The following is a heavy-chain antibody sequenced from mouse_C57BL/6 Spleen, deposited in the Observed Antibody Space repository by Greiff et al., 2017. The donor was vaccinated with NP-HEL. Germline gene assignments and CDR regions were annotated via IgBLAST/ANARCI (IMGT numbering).Heavy chain of an antibody. J-gene: IGHJ3*01. CDR3: ARPGSSYVSWFAY. CDR1: GYSITSGYY. V-gene: IGHV3-6*01. D-gene: IGHD1-1*01. CDR2: ISYDGSN. Sequence: EVQLQQSGPGLVKPSQSLSLTCSVTGYSITSGYYWNWIRQFPGNKLEWMGYISYDGSNNYNPSLKNRISITRDTSKNQFFLKLNSVTTEDTATYYCARPGSSYVSWFAYWGQGTLVTVSA.